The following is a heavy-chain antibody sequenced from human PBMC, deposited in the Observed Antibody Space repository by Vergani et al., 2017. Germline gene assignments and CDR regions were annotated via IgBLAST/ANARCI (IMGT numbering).Heavy chain of an antibody. D-gene: IGHD1-26*01. V-gene: IGHV1-69*01. Sequence: QVQLVQSRAEKTKPGSSVKVSCKASGGTFSSYAISWVRQAPGQGLEWMGGIITIFGTANYAQKFQGRVTITADESTSTAYMELSSLRSEDTAVYFCASVPGIVVAGHFDYWGQGTLVTVSS. CDR3: ASVPGIVVAGHFDY. J-gene: IGHJ4*02. CDR1: GGTFSSYA. CDR2: IITIFGTA.